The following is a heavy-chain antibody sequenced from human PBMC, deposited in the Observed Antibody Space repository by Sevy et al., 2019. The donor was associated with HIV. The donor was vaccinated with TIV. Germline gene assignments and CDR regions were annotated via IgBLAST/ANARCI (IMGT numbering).Heavy chain of an antibody. D-gene: IGHD3-9*01. CDR1: GYTLANHD. CDR3: AKVESDYGMLTDHYRFHYYKAYVFKT. J-gene: IGHJ5*02. Sequence: ASVKVSCEASGYTLANHDINWVRQAPGQGLEWMGWTNPSTAETRYAQKFRDRVNMTRDTYTSTAYMEISSLTSEDTAVYFCAKVESDYGMLTDHYRFHYYKAYVFKTWGQGTLVTVSS. V-gene: IGHV1-8*01. CDR2: TNPSTAET.